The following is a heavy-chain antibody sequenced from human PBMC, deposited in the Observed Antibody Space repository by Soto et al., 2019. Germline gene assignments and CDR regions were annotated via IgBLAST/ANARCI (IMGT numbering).Heavy chain of an antibody. D-gene: IGHD3-3*01. CDR2: ISYDGSNK. J-gene: IGHJ6*02. CDR3: AKQHSQRRGSDDFWSGLAIPRYYYYYYGMDV. CDR1: GFTFSSYG. V-gene: IGHV3-30*18. Sequence: QVQLVESGGGVVQPGRSLRLSCAASGFTFSSYGMHWVRQAPGKGLEWVAVISYDGSNKYYADSVKGRFTISRDNSKNTLYLQMNSLRAEDTAVYYCAKQHSQRRGSDDFWSGLAIPRYYYYYYGMDVWGQGTTVTVSS.